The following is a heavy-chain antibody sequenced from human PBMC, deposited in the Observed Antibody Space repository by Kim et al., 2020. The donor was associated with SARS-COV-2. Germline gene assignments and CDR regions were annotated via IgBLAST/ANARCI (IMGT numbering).Heavy chain of an antibody. V-gene: IGHV3-23*01. Sequence: YADSVKGRVTISRDNSKNTLYLQMNSLRAEDTAVYYCTKGWDRSVAISDYWGQGTLVTVSS. CDR3: TKGWDRSVAISDY. D-gene: IGHD2-21*01. J-gene: IGHJ4*02.